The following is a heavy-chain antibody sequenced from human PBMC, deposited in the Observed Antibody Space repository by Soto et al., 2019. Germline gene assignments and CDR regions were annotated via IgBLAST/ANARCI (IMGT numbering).Heavy chain of an antibody. CDR2: IFSNGEK. V-gene: IGHV2-26*01. CDR3: ARSRSGRGRDYDYYGMYV. CDR1: GFSLSNVRMR. D-gene: IGHD1-26*01. J-gene: IGHJ6*02. Sequence: TETLTLTCTVSGFSLSNVRMRVSGVGQPPGNALQWPAHIFSNGEKSYSTSPNSRLISSKDPSKSPVVLTMTNMDPVNTAKYYCARSRSGRGRDYDYYGMYVWGQWNT.